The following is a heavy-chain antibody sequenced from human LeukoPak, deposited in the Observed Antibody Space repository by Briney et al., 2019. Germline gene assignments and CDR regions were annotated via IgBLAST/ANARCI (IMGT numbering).Heavy chain of an antibody. Sequence: PGESLKLSCAASGFTFSSYGMHWVRQAPGKGLEWVAVIWYDGSNKYYADSVKGRFTISRDNSKNTLYLQMNSLRAEDTAVYYCARDFGYCSGGSCKYYFDYWGQGTLVTVSS. CDR1: GFTFSSYG. CDR2: IWYDGSNK. V-gene: IGHV3-33*08. D-gene: IGHD2-15*01. J-gene: IGHJ4*02. CDR3: ARDFGYCSGGSCKYYFDY.